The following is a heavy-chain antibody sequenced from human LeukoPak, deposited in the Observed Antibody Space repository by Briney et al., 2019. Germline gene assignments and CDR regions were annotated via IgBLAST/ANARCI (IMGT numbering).Heavy chain of an antibody. Sequence: SETLSLTCTVAGGSISSYYCSCIRQPAGKGLEWIGRIYTSGSTNYNPSLDHRVSLSIDTSKNQFSLSVSSVSAADTAVYYCARGTAPGTGPPSLDSWGQGTLVTVSS. V-gene: IGHV4-4*07. CDR2: IYTSGST. CDR3: ARGTAPGTGPPSLDS. D-gene: IGHD6-13*01. CDR1: GGSISSYY. J-gene: IGHJ4*02.